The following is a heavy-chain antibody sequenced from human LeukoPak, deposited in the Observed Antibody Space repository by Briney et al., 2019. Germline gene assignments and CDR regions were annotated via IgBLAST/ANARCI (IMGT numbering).Heavy chain of an antibody. J-gene: IGHJ4*02. D-gene: IGHD1-26*01. CDR2: ISYDESNK. CDR1: GFTFSTYH. CDR3: ARAYPVTSGSYYAPFDY. Sequence: GRSLRLSCAASGFTFSTYHMYWVRQAPGKGLDFMAAISYDESNKYYADSVRGRFTISRDNSKNTLYLQMNSLRAEDTAVYFCARAYPVTSGSYYAPFDYWGPGTLVTVSS. V-gene: IGHV3-30*14.